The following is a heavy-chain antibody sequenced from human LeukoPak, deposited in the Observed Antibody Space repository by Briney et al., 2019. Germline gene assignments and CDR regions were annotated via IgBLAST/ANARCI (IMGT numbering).Heavy chain of an antibody. V-gene: IGHV3-7*01. CDR1: GFTFSSYW. CDR3: ARSTYYYDSSGYYYWDY. Sequence: GGSLRLSCAASGFTFSSYWMSWVRQAPGKGLEWVANIKQDGSETYYVDSVKGRFTISRDNAKNSLYLQMNSLRAEDTAVYYCARSTYYYDSSGYYYWDYWGQGTLVTVSS. D-gene: IGHD3-22*01. J-gene: IGHJ4*02. CDR2: IKQDGSET.